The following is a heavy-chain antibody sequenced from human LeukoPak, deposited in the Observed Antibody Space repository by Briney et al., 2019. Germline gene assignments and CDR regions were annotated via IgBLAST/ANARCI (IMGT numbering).Heavy chain of an antibody. CDR2: INHNGNVN. J-gene: IGHJ4*02. CDR3: ARTQQADY. CDR1: GFMFSSNW. Sequence: GGSLRLSCAASGFMFSSNWMSWARQAPGKGLEWVASINHNGNVNYYVDSVKGRFTISRDNAKNSLYLQMSNLRAEGTAVYFCARTQQADYWGQGTLVTVSS. V-gene: IGHV3-7*03. D-gene: IGHD6-13*01.